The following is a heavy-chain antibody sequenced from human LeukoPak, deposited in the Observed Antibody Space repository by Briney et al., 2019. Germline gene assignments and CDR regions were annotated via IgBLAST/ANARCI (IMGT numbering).Heavy chain of an antibody. J-gene: IGHJ4*02. V-gene: IGHV1-69*13. Sequence: GASVKVSCKAYGGTFSSYAISWVRQAPGQGLEWMGGIIPIFGTANYAQKFQGRVTITADESTSTAYMELSSLRSEDTAVYYCARDQGTVVTPGPFDYWGQGTLVTVSS. CDR1: GGTFSSYA. D-gene: IGHD4-23*01. CDR2: IIPIFGTA. CDR3: ARDQGTVVTPGPFDY.